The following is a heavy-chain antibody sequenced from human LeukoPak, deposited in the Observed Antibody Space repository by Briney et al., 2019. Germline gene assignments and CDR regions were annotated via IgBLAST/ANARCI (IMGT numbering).Heavy chain of an antibody. J-gene: IGHJ4*02. CDR1: GFTFSSYA. CDR2: MSADGGST. V-gene: IGHV3-23*01. D-gene: IGHD2-2*01. CDR3: AKAGGYCTSTSCYLFD. Sequence: GGFLRLSCAAPGFTFSSYAMSWVRQAPGKGLEWVSAMSADGGSTYYADSVKGRFSISRDNSKNTLYLQMNSLRAEDTAIYYCAKAGGYCTSTSCYLFDWGQGTLVTVSS.